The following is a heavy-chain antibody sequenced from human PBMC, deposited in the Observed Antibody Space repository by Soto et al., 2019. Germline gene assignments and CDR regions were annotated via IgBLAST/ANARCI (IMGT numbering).Heavy chain of an antibody. J-gene: IGHJ4*02. V-gene: IGHV4-59*08. Sequence: AVTLSLACILRSVAIESYYWGWFRQPPGKGLEWIGYIYYTGTTTYHPSLKSRVTISIDTSGNQFSLKLNSVTAADTAVYYCARLGGYYQAFDQWGQGSLVTVS. D-gene: IGHD2-21*02. CDR2: IYYTGTT. CDR1: SVAIESYY. CDR3: ARLGGYYQAFDQ.